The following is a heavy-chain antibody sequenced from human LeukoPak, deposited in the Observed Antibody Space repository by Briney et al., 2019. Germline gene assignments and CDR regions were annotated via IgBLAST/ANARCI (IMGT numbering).Heavy chain of an antibody. J-gene: IGHJ5*02. CDR2: IFQSGST. V-gene: IGHV4-30-2*01. CDR1: GGSISSGDYS. CDR3: ARVGSDWNDVRYNWFDP. Sequence: KPSETLSLTCAVSGGSISSGDYSWSWNRHPPGKGLEWLGYIFQSGSTYYNPSLKSRVTISVDRSKNQFSLKLSSVTAADTAVYYCARVGSDWNDVRYNWFDPWGQGTLVTVSS. D-gene: IGHD1-1*01.